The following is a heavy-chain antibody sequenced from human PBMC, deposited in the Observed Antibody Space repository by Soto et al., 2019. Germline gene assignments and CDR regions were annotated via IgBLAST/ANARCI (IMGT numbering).Heavy chain of an antibody. D-gene: IGHD3-22*01. CDR2: RWYDGSNK. Sequence: GGSLRLSCAASGFTFSSYGMHWVRQAPGKGLEWVAVRWYDGSNKYYADSVKGRFTISRDNSKNTLYLQMNSLRAEDTAVYYCARARGDYYDSSGPPSYWGQGTLVTVSS. CDR1: GFTFSSYG. CDR3: ARARGDYYDSSGPPSY. J-gene: IGHJ4*02. V-gene: IGHV3-33*01.